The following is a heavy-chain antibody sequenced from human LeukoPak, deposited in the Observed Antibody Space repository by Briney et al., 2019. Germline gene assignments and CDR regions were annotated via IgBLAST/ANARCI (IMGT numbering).Heavy chain of an antibody. CDR3: ARAGWWELPRYAFDI. CDR2: IIPIFGTA. Sequence: ASVKVSCKASGGTFSSYAISWVRQAPGQGLEWMGGIIPIFGTANYAQKLQGGVTMTTDTSTSTAYMELRSLRSDDTAVYYCARAGWWELPRYAFDIWGQGTMVTVSS. V-gene: IGHV1-69*05. D-gene: IGHD1-26*01. CDR1: GGTFSSYA. J-gene: IGHJ3*02.